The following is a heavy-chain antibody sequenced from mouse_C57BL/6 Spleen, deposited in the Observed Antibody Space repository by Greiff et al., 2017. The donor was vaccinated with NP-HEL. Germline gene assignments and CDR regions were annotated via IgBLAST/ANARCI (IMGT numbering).Heavy chain of an antibody. J-gene: IGHJ1*03. CDR3: ARDANDGYYEGYFDV. CDR1: GFTFSDFY. Sequence: EVQGVESGGGLVQSGRSLRLSCATSGFTFSDFYMEWVRQAPGKGLEWIAASRNKANDYTTEYSASVKGRFIVSRDTSQSILYLQMNALRAEDTAIYYCARDANDGYYEGYFDVWGTGTTVTVSS. CDR2: SRNKANDYTT. V-gene: IGHV7-1*01. D-gene: IGHD2-3*01.